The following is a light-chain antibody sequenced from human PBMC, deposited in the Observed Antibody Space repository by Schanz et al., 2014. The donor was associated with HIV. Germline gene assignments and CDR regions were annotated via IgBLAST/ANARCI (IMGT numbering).Light chain of an antibody. CDR2: DDH. CDR1: ALNIGHSS. J-gene: IGLJ2*01. CDR3: GAWDSGRRAVV. V-gene: IGLV1-51*01. Sequence: QSVLTQPPSVSAAPGQRVTISCSGSALNIGHSSVSWYQQFPGTAPRLLLYDDHVRPSGIPDRFSGSKSGTSATLGITGLQTEDEADYYCGAWDSGRRAVVFGGGTKLTVL.